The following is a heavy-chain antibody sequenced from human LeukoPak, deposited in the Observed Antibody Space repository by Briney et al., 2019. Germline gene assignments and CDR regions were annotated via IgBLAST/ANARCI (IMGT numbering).Heavy chain of an antibody. Sequence: PSETLSLTCTVSGGSISSSNYYWGWIRQPPGKGLEWIGTIYYSGSSYHNPSLKSRVTISVDTSKNQFSLKLSSVTAADTAVYYCANIVVVVGVTLGYPDHWGQGTLVTVSS. J-gene: IGHJ4*02. CDR1: GGSISSSNYY. CDR3: ANIVVVVGVTLGYPDH. V-gene: IGHV4-39*01. CDR2: IYYSGSS. D-gene: IGHD2-15*01.